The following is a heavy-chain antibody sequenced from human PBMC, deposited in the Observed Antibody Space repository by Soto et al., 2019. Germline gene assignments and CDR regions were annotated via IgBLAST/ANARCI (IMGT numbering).Heavy chain of an antibody. Sequence: VASEKVSCKASGGTFSSYAISWVRQAPGQGLEWMGGIIPIFGTPKYAQKFQGRVTIIADESTTTAYMELTSLRSEDTAVYYCATPSHYDNRGYSLSFDYWCQTTLVTLST. J-gene: IGHJ4*02. V-gene: IGHV1-69*13. CDR3: ATPSHYDNRGYSLSFDY. D-gene: IGHD3-22*01. CDR1: GGTFSSYA. CDR2: IIPIFGTP.